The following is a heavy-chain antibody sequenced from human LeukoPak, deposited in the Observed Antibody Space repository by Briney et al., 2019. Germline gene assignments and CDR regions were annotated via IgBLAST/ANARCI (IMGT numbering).Heavy chain of an antibody. CDR3: ARGYSSSWYYFDY. D-gene: IGHD6-13*01. Sequence: PSETLSLTCTVSGGSISSYYWSWIRQPPGKGLEWIGYIYYSGSTNYNPSLKSRVTISVDTSKNQFSLKLSSVTAADTAVYYCARGYSSSWYYFDYWGQGTLVTVSS. CDR1: GGSISSYY. CDR2: IYYSGST. V-gene: IGHV4-59*01. J-gene: IGHJ4*02.